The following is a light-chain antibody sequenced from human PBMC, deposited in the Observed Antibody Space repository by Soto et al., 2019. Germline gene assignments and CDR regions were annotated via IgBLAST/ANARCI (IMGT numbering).Light chain of an antibody. CDR3: CSYTGSSTFVV. Sequence: QSVLTQPASVSGSPGQSITISCTGTSSDVGSYDLVSWYQQHPGEAPKLIIYEGSNRPSGVSYRFSGSKSGNAASLTISGLQADDEDDYYCCSYTGSSTFVVFGGGTKLTVL. J-gene: IGLJ3*02. CDR2: EGS. CDR1: SSDVGSYDL. V-gene: IGLV2-23*03.